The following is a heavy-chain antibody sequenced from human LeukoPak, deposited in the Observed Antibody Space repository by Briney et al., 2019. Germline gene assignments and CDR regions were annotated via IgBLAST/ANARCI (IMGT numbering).Heavy chain of an antibody. J-gene: IGHJ4*02. V-gene: IGHV3-23*01. CDR2: ISSGGGNT. CDR3: VIQLGYSSDGSCYFDY. CDR1: GFSFSIYV. D-gene: IGHD2-15*01. Sequence: PGGSLRLSCAASGFSFSIYVMSWVRQVPGRGLEWVAAISSGGGNTYYADSVKGRFPISRDNSKNTLHLQMNSLRAEATAVYHCVIQLGYSSDGSCYFDYWGQGTLVTVSS.